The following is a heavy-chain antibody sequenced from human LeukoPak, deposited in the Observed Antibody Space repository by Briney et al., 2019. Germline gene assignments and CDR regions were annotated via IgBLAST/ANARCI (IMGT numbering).Heavy chain of an antibody. D-gene: IGHD1-7*01. Sequence: GSLRLSCAASGFTFSSYEMKWVRQAPGKGLEWVSYISSSGSTIYYADSVKGRFTISRDNAKNSLYLQMNSLRAEDTAVYYCARESPNYVAFDIWGQGTMVTVSS. CDR1: GFTFSSYE. V-gene: IGHV3-48*03. CDR3: ARESPNYVAFDI. CDR2: ISSSGSTI. J-gene: IGHJ3*02.